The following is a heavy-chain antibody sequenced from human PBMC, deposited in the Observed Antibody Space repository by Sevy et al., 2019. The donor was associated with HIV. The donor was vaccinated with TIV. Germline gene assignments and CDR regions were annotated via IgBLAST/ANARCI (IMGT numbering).Heavy chain of an antibody. CDR2: IKQDGSEK. Sequence: GSLRLSWAASGFAFSSSWMTWGRQAPGKGLEWVANIKQDGSEKYSVDFLKGRFTISRENAKNSLYLQMNSLRAEDTAVYYCARLCTGFIYYYYYGMDVWGQGTTVTVSS. CDR3: ARLCTGFIYYYYYGMDV. CDR1: GFAFSSSW. J-gene: IGHJ6*02. V-gene: IGHV3-7*01. D-gene: IGHD2-2*01.